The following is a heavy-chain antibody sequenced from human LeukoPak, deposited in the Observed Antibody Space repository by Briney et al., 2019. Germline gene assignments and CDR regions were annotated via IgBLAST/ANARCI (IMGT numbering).Heavy chain of an antibody. CDR3: ARGAAVAVFFDY. J-gene: IGHJ4*02. Sequence: SGGSLRLSCAASGFTFSSYGMHWVRQAPGKGLEWVAVISYDGSNKYYADSVKGRFTISRDNSKNTLYLQMNSLRAEDTAVYYCARGAAVAVFFDYWGQGTLVTVSS. CDR1: GFTFSSYG. CDR2: ISYDGSNK. D-gene: IGHD6-19*01. V-gene: IGHV3-30*03.